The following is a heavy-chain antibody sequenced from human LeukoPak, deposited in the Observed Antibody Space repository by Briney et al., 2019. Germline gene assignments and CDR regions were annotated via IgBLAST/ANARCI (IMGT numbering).Heavy chain of an antibody. V-gene: IGHV4-59*02. CDR3: ARDPLVDKWNFFDS. J-gene: IGHJ4*02. CDR1: GGSVSGFY. CDR2: VHYSGKT. D-gene: IGHD6-6*01. Sequence: PSETLSLTCSVSGGSVSGFYWNWIRRSPGKGLEWIGHVHYSGKTVYNPSLQSRVTMSVDTSTNRFSLKLSSVTAADTAIYFCARDPLVDKWNFFDSWGEGTLVIVS.